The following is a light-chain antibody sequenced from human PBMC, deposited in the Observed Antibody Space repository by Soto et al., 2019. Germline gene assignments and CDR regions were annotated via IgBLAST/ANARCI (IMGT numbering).Light chain of an antibody. CDR2: DVS. V-gene: IGLV2-11*01. CDR1: NSDVGGYNY. J-gene: IGLJ1*01. CDR3: CSYAGSYYV. Sequence: QSALTQPRSVSGSPGQSVTISCTGTNSDVGGYNYVSWYQQHPGKAPKLMIYDVSKRPSGVPDRFSGSKSGNTASLTISGLQAEDEAYYYCCSYAGSYYVFGTGTKLTVL.